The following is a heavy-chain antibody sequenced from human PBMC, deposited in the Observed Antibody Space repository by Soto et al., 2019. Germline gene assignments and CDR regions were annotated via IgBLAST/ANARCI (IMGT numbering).Heavy chain of an antibody. CDR2: ISYDGSNK. V-gene: IGHV3-30*18. D-gene: IGHD2-15*01. CDR3: AKGGYCSGGSCYQAPFDY. CDR1: GFTFSSYG. J-gene: IGHJ4*02. Sequence: GGSLRLSCAASGFTFSSYGMHWVRQAPGKGLEWVAVISYDGSNKYYADSVKGRFTISRDNSKNTLYLQMNSLRAEDTAVYYCAKGGYCSGGSCYQAPFDYWGQGTLVTVSS.